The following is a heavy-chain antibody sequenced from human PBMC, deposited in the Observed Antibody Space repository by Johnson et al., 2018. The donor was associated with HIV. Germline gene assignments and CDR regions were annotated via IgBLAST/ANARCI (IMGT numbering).Heavy chain of an antibody. CDR2: INTAGDT. Sequence: VQLVESGGGLVQPGGSLRLSCAASGFTFSNSDMHWVRQATGRGLEWVSTINTAGDTYYLGSVKGRFTISRENAKNSLYLQMNNLRAEDTAVYYCARNSWGSSSGSRIWGQGTMVTVSS. CDR1: GFTFSNSD. CDR3: ARNSWGSSSGSRI. D-gene: IGHD6-6*01. V-gene: IGHV3-13*01. J-gene: IGHJ3*02.